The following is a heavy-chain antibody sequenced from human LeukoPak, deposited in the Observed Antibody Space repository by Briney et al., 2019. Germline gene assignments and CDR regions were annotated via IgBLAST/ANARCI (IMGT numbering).Heavy chain of an antibody. Sequence: KPSETLSLTCTVSGGSISSSSYSWGWIRQPPGKGLEWIGSIYYSGTTYYNPSLKSRVTISVDTSKNQFSLKLSSVTAADTAVYYCARWPYCSGADCSRDYWGQGTLVTVSS. V-gene: IGHV4-39*07. CDR2: IYYSGTT. CDR1: GGSISSSSYS. D-gene: IGHD2-15*01. CDR3: ARWPYCSGADCSRDY. J-gene: IGHJ4*02.